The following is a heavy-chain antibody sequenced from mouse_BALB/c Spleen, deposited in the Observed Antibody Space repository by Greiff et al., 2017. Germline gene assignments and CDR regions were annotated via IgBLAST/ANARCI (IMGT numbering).Heavy chain of an antibody. Sequence: VKQSCKASGYTFTSYWMHWVKQRPGQGLEWIGEIDPSDSYTNYNQKFKGKATLTVDKSSSTAYMQLSSLTSEDSAVYYCARTVSDYFDYWGQGTTLTVSS. CDR2: IDPSDSYT. CDR3: ARTVSDYFDY. J-gene: IGHJ2*01. V-gene: IGHV1-69*02. CDR1: GYTFTSYW.